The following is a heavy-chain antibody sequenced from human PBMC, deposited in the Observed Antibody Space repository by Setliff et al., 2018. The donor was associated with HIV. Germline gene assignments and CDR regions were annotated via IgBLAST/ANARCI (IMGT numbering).Heavy chain of an antibody. CDR1: GFAFSSYG. V-gene: IGHV3-33*06. CDR2: IWYDATYK. J-gene: IGHJ4*02. D-gene: IGHD3-10*01. Sequence: SLRLSCAASGFAFSSYGMHWVRQAPGKGLEWVAVIWYDATYKYYADSVKGRFTIPRDNSKNKQFLQMNSLRAEDTAVYYCAKDYVADYYGPSGRDGAFDYGGQGTLVTVSS. CDR3: AKDYVADYYGPSGRDGAFDY.